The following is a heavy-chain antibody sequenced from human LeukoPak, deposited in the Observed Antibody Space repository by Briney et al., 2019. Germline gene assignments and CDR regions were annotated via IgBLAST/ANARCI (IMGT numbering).Heavy chain of an antibody. CDR3: ARDLGCSSTSCSNWFDP. Sequence: SETLSLTCTVSGGSISSYYWSWIRQPAGNGLEWIGRIYTSVSTNYNPSLKSRVTMSVDTSKNQFSLKLSSVTAADTAVYYCARDLGCSSTSCSNWFDPWGQGTLVTVSS. D-gene: IGHD2-2*01. J-gene: IGHJ5*02. V-gene: IGHV4-4*07. CDR1: GGSISSYY. CDR2: IYTSVST.